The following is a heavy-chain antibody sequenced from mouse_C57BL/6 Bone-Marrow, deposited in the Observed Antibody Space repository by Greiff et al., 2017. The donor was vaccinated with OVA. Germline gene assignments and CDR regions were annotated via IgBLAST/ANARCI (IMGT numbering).Heavy chain of an antibody. Sequence: VQLQQSGPGLVKPSQSLSLTCSVTGYSITSGYYWNWIRQFPGNKLEWMGYISYDGSNNYNPSLKNRISITRDTSKNQFFLKLNSVTTEDTATYYCASLLYGSDYFDYWGQGTTLTVSS. CDR3: ASLLYGSDYFDY. V-gene: IGHV3-6*01. J-gene: IGHJ2*01. D-gene: IGHD1-1*02. CDR2: ISYDGSN. CDR1: GYSITSGYY.